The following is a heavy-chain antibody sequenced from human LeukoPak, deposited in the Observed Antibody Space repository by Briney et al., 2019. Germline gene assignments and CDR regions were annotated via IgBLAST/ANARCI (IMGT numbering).Heavy chain of an antibody. Sequence: GGSLRLSCAASGLTFSNYWMHWVRQVSGKGLVWVSGINSDGSFTSYADSVKGRFTISRDNAKNTLYLQMNSLRAKDTALYYCARGSSDWYGIDYWGQGILVPVSS. CDR2: INSDGSFT. CDR1: GLTFSNYW. CDR3: ARGSSDWYGIDY. D-gene: IGHD6-19*01. V-gene: IGHV3-74*01. J-gene: IGHJ4*02.